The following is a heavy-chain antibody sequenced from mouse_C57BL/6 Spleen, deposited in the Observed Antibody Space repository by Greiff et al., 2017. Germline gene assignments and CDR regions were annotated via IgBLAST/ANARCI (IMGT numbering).Heavy chain of an antibody. CDR1: GFNIKDDY. CDR2: IDPENGDT. V-gene: IGHV14-4*01. D-gene: IGHD2-4*01. J-gene: IGHJ3*01. CDR3: TTYDYPFAY. Sequence: EVQLQQSGAELVRPGASVKLSCTASGFNIKDDYMHWVKQRPEQGLEWIGWIDPENGDTEYASKFQGKATITADTSSNTAYLQLSSLTSEDTAVYYCTTYDYPFAYWGQGTLVTVSA.